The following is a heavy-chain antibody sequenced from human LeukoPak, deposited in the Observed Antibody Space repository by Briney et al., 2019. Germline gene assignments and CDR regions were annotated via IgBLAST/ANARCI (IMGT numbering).Heavy chain of an antibody. CDR2: INPSGGST. J-gene: IGHJ5*02. Sequence: ASVKVSCKASGYTFTSYYMHRVRQAPGQGLEWMGIINPSGGSTSYAQKFQGRVTMTRDTSTSTVYMELSSLRSEDTAVYYCARDRAVGIFYYGSGSHNWFDPWGQGTLVTVSS. V-gene: IGHV1-46*01. CDR1: GYTFTSYY. D-gene: IGHD3-10*01. CDR3: ARDRAVGIFYYGSGSHNWFDP.